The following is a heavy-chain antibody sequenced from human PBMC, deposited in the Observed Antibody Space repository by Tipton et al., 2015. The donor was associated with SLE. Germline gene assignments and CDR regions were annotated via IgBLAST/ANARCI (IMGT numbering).Heavy chain of an antibody. D-gene: IGHD1-7*01. CDR1: GFTFSTYW. V-gene: IGHV4-59*01. CDR3: ARVGITGTTWDWYFDL. J-gene: IGHJ2*01. Sequence: LRLSCAASGFTFSTYWMRWVRQPPGKGLEWIGEINYSGSTNYNPSLKSRVTISVDTSKNQFSLKLSSVTAADTAVYYCARVGITGTTWDWYFDLWGRGTLVTVSS. CDR2: INYSGST.